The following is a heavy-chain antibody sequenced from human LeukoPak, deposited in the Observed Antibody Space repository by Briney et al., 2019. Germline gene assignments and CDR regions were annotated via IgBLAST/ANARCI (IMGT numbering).Heavy chain of an antibody. J-gene: IGHJ6*02. CDR2: IYYSGST. CDR1: GGSISSGDYY. CDR3: ARGPIGSGYWEKYYYGMDV. D-gene: IGHD3-3*01. V-gene: IGHV4-30-4*01. Sequence: SETLSLSCTVSGGSISSGDYYWSWIRQPPGKGLEWIGYIYYSGSTYYNPSLKSRVTISVDTYKNQFSLMLSSVTAADTAVYCCARGPIGSGYWEKYYYGMDVWGQGTTVTVPS.